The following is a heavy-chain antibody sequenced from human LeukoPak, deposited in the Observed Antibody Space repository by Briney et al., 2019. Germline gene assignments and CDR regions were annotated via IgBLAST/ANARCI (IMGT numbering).Heavy chain of an antibody. J-gene: IGHJ4*02. CDR2: IYHNGAT. CDR3: AKEARFLSGNYYGRDDF. V-gene: IGHV4-39*02. CDR1: GGSISSTSYY. D-gene: IGHD1-26*01. Sequence: PSETLSLTCDVSGGSISSTSYYWGWIRQPPGKGLEWIGTIYHNGATQYSPSLKSRVSISVDTSKNQFSLKLSSVTATDTAVYYCAKEARFLSGNYYGRDDFWGQGTLVTVSS.